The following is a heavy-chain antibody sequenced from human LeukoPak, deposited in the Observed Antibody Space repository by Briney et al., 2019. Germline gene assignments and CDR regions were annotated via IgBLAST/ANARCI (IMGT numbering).Heavy chain of an antibody. Sequence: GASVKVSCKDSCCTFTNYGLNWVRQTPGQGLEWMGWISAYNGNTNYAQKLQGRVTMTTDTSTSTAYMELRSLRSDGPAGYHCARVGAAGFGRKDYWGQGTLVTVSS. D-gene: IGHD6-25*01. CDR1: CCTFTNYG. V-gene: IGHV1-18*04. J-gene: IGHJ4*02. CDR3: ARVGAAGFGRKDY. CDR2: ISAYNGNT.